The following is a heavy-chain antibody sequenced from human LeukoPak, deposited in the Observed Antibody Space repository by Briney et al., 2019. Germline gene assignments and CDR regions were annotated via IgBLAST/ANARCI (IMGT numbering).Heavy chain of an antibody. Sequence: SGYTFTSYXISWVRQAPGQGLEWMGWISAYNGNTNYAQKLQGRVTMTTDTSTSTAYMELRSLRSDDTAVYYCARVDYYDSSGYYSGYWGQGTLVTVSS. CDR3: ARVDYYDSSGYYSGY. CDR2: ISAYNGNT. CDR1: GYTFTSYX. J-gene: IGHJ4*02. D-gene: IGHD3-22*01. V-gene: IGHV1-18*01.